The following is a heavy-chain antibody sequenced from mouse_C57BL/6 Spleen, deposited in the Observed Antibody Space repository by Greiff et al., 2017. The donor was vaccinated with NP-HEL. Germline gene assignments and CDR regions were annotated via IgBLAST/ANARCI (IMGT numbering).Heavy chain of an antibody. V-gene: IGHV1-82*01. CDR2: IYPGDGDT. J-gene: IGHJ3*01. CDR1: VYAFSSSW. D-gene: IGHD3-3*01. CDR3: ARGRDGAWFAY. Sequence: RVESGASVKISCQASVYAFSSSWMNWVKQRPGKGLEWIGRIYPGDGDTNYNGKFKGKATLTADKSSSTAYMQLSSLTSEDSAVYFCARGRDGAWFAYWGQGTLVTVSA.